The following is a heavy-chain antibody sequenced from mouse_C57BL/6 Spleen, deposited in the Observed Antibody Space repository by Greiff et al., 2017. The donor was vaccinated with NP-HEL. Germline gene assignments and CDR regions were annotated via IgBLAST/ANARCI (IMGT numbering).Heavy chain of an antibody. V-gene: IGHV1-47*01. D-gene: IGHD1-1*01. Sequence: QVHVKQSGAELVKPGASVKMSCKASGYTFTTYPIEWMKQNHGKSLEWIGNFHPYNDDTKYNEKFKGKATLTVEKSSSTVYLELSRLTSDDSAVYYCARRDYYGSSYWYFDVLGTGTTVTVSS. CDR3: ARRDYYGSSYWYFDV. CDR2: FHPYNDDT. CDR1: GYTFTTYP. J-gene: IGHJ1*03.